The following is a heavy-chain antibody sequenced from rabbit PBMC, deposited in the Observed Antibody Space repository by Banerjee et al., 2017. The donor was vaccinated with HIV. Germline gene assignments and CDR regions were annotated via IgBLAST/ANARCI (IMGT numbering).Heavy chain of an antibody. V-gene: IGHV1S40*01. Sequence: QSLEESGGDLVKPGASLTLTCTASGFSFSSSYYMCWVRQAPGKGLEWIACIYTGSGSTYYASWAKGRFTISKTSSTTVTLQMTSLTAADTATYFCARAEYGGYIYTNYFDLWGQGTLVTVS. CDR2: IYTGSGST. J-gene: IGHJ4*01. D-gene: IGHD2-1*01. CDR3: ARAEYGGYIYTNYFDL. CDR1: GFSFSSSYY.